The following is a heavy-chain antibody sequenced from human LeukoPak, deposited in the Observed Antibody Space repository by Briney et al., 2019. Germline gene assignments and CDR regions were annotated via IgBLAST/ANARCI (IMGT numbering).Heavy chain of an antibody. Sequence: ASVKVSCKASGYTFTSYDINWVRQATGQGLEWMGWMNPNSGNTGYAQKFQGRVTMTRNTSISTAYMELSSLGSEDTAVYYCARGGAVAGVRYAFDIWGQGTMVTVSS. J-gene: IGHJ3*02. V-gene: IGHV1-8*01. CDR3: ARGGAVAGVRYAFDI. CDR1: GYTFTSYD. CDR2: MNPNSGNT. D-gene: IGHD6-19*01.